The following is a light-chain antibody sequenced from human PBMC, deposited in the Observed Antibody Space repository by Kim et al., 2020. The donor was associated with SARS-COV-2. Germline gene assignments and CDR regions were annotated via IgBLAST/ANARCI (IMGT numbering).Light chain of an antibody. CDR1: SNDVGSYNL. CDR3: CSYAGSSTYV. Sequence: GQSITVTCTGTSNDVGSYNLGSWYQQHPGKAPKLMIDEGSKRPSGVSNRFSGSKAGNTASLTISGLQAEDEADYYCCSYAGSSTYVFGTGTKVTVL. J-gene: IGLJ1*01. CDR2: EGS. V-gene: IGLV2-23*01.